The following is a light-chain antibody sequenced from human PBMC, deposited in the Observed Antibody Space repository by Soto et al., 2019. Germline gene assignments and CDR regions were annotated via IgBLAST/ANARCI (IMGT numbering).Light chain of an antibody. CDR3: SSYSANFCV. CDR2: EVN. J-gene: IGLJ3*02. CDR1: SSDVGGYNY. V-gene: IGLV2-8*01. Sequence: QSALTQPPSASGSPGQSVTITCTGTSSDVGGYNYVSWYQQHPSKAPKLMISEVNKRPSGVPDRFSGSKSGNTASLTVSGLQAEDEADYYCSSYSANFCVFGGGTKVTVL.